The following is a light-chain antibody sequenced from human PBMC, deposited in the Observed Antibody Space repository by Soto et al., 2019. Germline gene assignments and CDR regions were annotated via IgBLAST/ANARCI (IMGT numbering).Light chain of an antibody. CDR1: QSISSW. Sequence: IQMTQSPSTLSASVGDRVTITCRASQSISSWLAWYQQKPGKAPKLLIYKASSLESGVPSTFSGSGSGTEFTLTISSLQPDDFATYYCQQYNSYSSLTFGGGTKVDIK. CDR3: QQYNSYSSLT. V-gene: IGKV1-5*03. J-gene: IGKJ4*01. CDR2: KAS.